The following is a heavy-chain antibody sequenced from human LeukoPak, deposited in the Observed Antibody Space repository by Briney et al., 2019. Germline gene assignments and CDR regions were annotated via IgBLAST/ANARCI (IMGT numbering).Heavy chain of an antibody. J-gene: IGHJ3*02. CDR1: GFTFSSYS. Sequence: GGSLRLSCAASGFTFSSYSMNWVRQAPGKGLEWVSSISSSSSYIYYADSVKGRFTISRDNAKNSLYLQMNSLRAEDTAVYYCARPDYMYYDYVLGGAFDIWGQGTMVTVSS. CDR3: ARPDYMYYDYVLGGAFDI. D-gene: IGHD3-16*01. V-gene: IGHV3-21*04. CDR2: ISSSSSYI.